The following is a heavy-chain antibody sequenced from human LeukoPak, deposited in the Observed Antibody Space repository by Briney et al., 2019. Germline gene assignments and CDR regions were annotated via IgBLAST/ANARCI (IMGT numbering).Heavy chain of an antibody. Sequence: GASVKVSCKASGYTFTSYDINWVRQATGQGLEWMGWMNPNSGNTGYAQKFQGRVTMTRNTSISTAYMELSSLRSEDTAVYYCARDPFQPASPTWTSMDVWGQGTTVTVSS. V-gene: IGHV1-8*01. J-gene: IGHJ6*02. D-gene: IGHD1-1*01. CDR1: GYTFTSYD. CDR2: MNPNSGNT. CDR3: ARDPFQPASPTWTSMDV.